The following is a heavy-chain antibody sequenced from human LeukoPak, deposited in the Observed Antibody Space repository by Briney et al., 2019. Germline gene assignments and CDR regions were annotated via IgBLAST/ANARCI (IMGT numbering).Heavy chain of an antibody. Sequence: GGSLRLSCAASGFTFSNAWRSWVRQAPGKGLEWVGRIKSKTDGGTTDYAAPVKGRFTISRDDSKNTLYLQMNSLKTEDTAVYYCTTLGVGWSGYYLFYYYYYMDVWGKGTTVTVSS. CDR3: TTLGVGWSGYYLFYYYYYMDV. D-gene: IGHD3-3*01. CDR2: IKSKTDGGTT. J-gene: IGHJ6*03. CDR1: GFTFSNAW. V-gene: IGHV3-15*01.